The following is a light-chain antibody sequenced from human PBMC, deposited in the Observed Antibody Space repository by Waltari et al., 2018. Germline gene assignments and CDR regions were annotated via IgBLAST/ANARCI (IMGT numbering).Light chain of an antibody. CDR2: SAS. Sequence: DIQMTQSPSPLSASVGDRFTITSRASQTIFNYLYWYHQKPGKAPKLLISSASILQSGVPSRFGGSGFGTDFALTITGLQPEDFGTYYCQQTASAPITFGRGTKVDIK. CDR3: QQTASAPIT. J-gene: IGKJ1*01. CDR1: QTIFNY. V-gene: IGKV1-39*01.